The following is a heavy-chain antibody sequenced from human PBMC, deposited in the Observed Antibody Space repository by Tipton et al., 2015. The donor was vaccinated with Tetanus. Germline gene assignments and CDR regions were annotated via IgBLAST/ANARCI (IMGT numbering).Heavy chain of an antibody. CDR2: ISNDGDNK. CDR1: GITFSSHA. CDR3: ARDVEAGWYIRGMAVDYYGMDV. D-gene: IGHD6-19*01. Sequence: SLRLSCAASGITFSSHALHWVRQAPGKGLEWVAVISNDGDNKFYADSVTGQFTISRDNSKNTLYLQMNSLRAEDTALYYCARDVEAGWYIRGMAVDYYGMDVWGQGTTVTVSS. J-gene: IGHJ6*02. V-gene: IGHV3-30-3*01.